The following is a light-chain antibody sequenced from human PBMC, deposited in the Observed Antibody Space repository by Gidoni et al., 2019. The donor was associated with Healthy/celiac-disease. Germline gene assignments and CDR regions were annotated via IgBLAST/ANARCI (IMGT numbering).Light chain of an antibody. J-gene: IGLJ3*02. CDR3: QSYDSSNHAV. V-gene: IGLV6-57*01. CDR1: SGRIASNY. Sequence: NFLLTQPHSVSESPGKTVTISFTRSSGRIASNYVQCYQQRPGSSPTTVIYEDNQRPSGVPDRFSGSIDSSSNSASLTISGLKTEDEADYYCQSYDSSNHAVFGGGTKLTVL. CDR2: EDN.